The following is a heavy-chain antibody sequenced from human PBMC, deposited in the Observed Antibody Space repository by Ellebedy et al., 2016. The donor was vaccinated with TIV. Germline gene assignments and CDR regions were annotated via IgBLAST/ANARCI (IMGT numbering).Heavy chain of an antibody. Sequence: GESLKISCAASGFTFSNYVMNWVRQAPGKGLEWVSGVSNKGETTYYGDSVKGRFTISRNTSEKPLFLQMNSLRAEDTAVYYCARFKYNSDWHLGHNGLDCWGQGTLVSVSS. V-gene: IGHV3-23*01. D-gene: IGHD6-19*01. CDR1: GFTFSNYV. CDR2: VSNKGETT. J-gene: IGHJ4*02. CDR3: ARFKYNSDWHLGHNGLDC.